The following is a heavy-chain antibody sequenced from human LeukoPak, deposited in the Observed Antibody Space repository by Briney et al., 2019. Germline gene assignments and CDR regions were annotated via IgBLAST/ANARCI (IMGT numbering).Heavy chain of an antibody. D-gene: IGHD6-13*01. Sequence: GESLKIFCKGSGYSFTSYWIGWVRQMPGKGLEWMGIIYPGDSDTRYSPSFQGQVTISADKSISTAYLQWSSLKASDTAMYYCARGGYSSSWYNWFDPWGQGTLVTVSS. J-gene: IGHJ5*02. CDR3: ARGGYSSSWYNWFDP. V-gene: IGHV5-51*01. CDR1: GYSFTSYW. CDR2: IYPGDSDT.